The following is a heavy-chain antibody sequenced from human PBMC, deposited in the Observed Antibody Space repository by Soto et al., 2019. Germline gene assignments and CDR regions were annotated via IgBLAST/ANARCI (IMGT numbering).Heavy chain of an antibody. CDR2: IYYTGKT. J-gene: IGHJ5*02. Sequence: SETLALTCMFSGDYSHVGGYYWTWIPQRPGKGLEWMGYIYYTGKTYYNPSLESRLTMSVDRSKNQFSLRLTSVTAADTAVYFCGRDLTSNANCIDPWGQGTLVTVSS. CDR1: GDYSHVGGYY. V-gene: IGHV4-30-4*01. CDR3: GRDLTSNANCIDP. D-gene: IGHD2-2*01.